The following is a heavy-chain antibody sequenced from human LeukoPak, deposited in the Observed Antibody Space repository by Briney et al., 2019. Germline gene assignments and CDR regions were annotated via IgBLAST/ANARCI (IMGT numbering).Heavy chain of an antibody. CDR2: LYNDGRT. V-gene: IGHV3-53*01. D-gene: IGHD3/OR15-3a*01. J-gene: IGHJ4*02. CDR3: AKLSMDSYYFDY. Sequence: GGSLRLSCAASGFTVSSTYMTWVRQAPGKGLEWVSILYNDGRTYYAHSVKGRFAISRDNSKNTLYLQMNSLRAEDTAVYYCAKLSMDSYYFDYWGQGTLVTVSS. CDR1: GFTVSSTY.